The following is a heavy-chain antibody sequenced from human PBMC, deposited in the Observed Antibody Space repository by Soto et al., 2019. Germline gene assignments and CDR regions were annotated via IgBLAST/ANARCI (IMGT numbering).Heavy chain of an antibody. CDR1: GGSISSRGYY. J-gene: IGHJ5*02. CDR3: ATSNWFDP. V-gene: IGHV4-39*01. CDR2: IYYSGST. Sequence: QLQLQESGPGLVKPSETLSLTCTVSGGSISSRGYYWGWIRQPPGKGLEWIGTIYYSGSTYYTPSXKSRVTISVDTSKNQFSLKLSSVTAADTAVYYCATSNWFDPWGQGTLVTVSS.